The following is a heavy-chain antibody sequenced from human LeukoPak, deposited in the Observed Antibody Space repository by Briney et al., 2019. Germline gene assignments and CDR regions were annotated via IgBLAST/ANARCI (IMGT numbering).Heavy chain of an antibody. J-gene: IGHJ4*02. D-gene: IGHD1-26*01. CDR3: VPSATDY. Sequence: PGGSLRLSCAASGFTFSSYWMNWVRQAPGKGLDWVATITGSTTYIYYSESVKGRFIISRDNAKNSLYLQVNSLRVEDTGVYYCVPSATDYWGQGTLVTVSS. CDR2: ITGSTTYI. CDR1: GFTFSSYW. V-gene: IGHV3-21*01.